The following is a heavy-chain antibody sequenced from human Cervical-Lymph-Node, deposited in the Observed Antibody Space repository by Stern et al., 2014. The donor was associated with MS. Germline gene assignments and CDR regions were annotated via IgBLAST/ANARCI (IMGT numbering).Heavy chain of an antibody. CDR1: GFTFSSYS. Sequence: EVHLXXXGGGLVKPGGSLRLSCAASGFTFSSYSMNWVRQAPGKGLEWVSSISSSSSYIYYADSVKGRFXISRDNXKNXXXXXXXSLRAXXXXXXYCARGPXXGXXXXXXXWG. D-gene: IGHD4-17*01. CDR3: ARGPXXGXXXXXXX. V-gene: IGHV3-21*01. CDR2: ISSSSSYI. J-gene: IGHJ1*01.